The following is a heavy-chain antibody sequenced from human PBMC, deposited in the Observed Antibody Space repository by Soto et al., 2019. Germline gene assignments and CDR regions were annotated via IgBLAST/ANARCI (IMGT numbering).Heavy chain of an antibody. D-gene: IGHD1-7*01. CDR3: ARQEEGTLGNWFDP. J-gene: IGHJ5*02. Sequence: SETLSLTCTVSGGSVSSGSYYWSWIRQPPGKGLEWIGYIYYSGSTNYNPSLKSRVTISVDTSKNQFSLKLSSVTAADTAVYYCARQEEGTLGNWFDPWGQGTLGTVSS. V-gene: IGHV4-61*01. CDR1: GGSVSSGSYY. CDR2: IYYSGST.